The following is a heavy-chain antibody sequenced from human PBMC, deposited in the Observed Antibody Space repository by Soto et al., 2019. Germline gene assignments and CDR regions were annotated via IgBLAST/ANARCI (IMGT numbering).Heavy chain of an antibody. Sequence: PGGSLRLSCAASGFTFSSYAMSWVRQAPGKGLEWVAVISYDGSNKYYADSVKGRFTISRDNSKNTLYLQMNSLRAEDTAVYYCARDRSPLWFGEHTGFDYWGQGTLVTVSS. D-gene: IGHD3-10*01. CDR3: ARDRSPLWFGEHTGFDY. CDR2: ISYDGSNK. CDR1: GFTFSSYA. J-gene: IGHJ4*02. V-gene: IGHV3-30-3*01.